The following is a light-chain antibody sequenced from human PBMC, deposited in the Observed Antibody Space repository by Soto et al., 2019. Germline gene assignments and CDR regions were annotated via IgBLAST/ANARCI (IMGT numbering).Light chain of an antibody. CDR1: QGIRND. V-gene: IGKV1-6*01. J-gene: IGKJ3*01. Sequence: AIPMTQSPSSLSASVGDRVTITCRASQGIRNDLDWFQQKPGKAPKLLIYAASNLQSGVPARFSGSGSGTDFTLSISSLQPEDVATYYCLQKYFYPFTFGPGTKVDIK. CDR2: AAS. CDR3: LQKYFYPFT.